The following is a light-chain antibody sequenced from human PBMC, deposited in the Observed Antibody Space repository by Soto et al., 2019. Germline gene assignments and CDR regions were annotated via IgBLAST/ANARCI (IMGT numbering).Light chain of an antibody. CDR2: AAS. CDR3: KQYYSYHLT. J-gene: IGKJ4*01. Sequence: AIGMTQSPSSLSASTGDRVTITCRASQGISSYLAWYQQKPWKAPKLLIYAASTLQSGVPSRFRGSGSGTDLTLTISCLQSEDFATYYCKQYYSYHLTFGGGTKVDIX. V-gene: IGKV1-8*01. CDR1: QGISSY.